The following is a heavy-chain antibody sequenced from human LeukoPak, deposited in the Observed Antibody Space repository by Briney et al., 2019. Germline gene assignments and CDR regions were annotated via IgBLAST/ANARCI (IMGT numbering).Heavy chain of an antibody. D-gene: IGHD4-17*01. CDR3: ARDLGVTTY. J-gene: IGHJ4*01. Sequence: GGSLRLSCVASGFSFSSYWMHWVRQVPGQGLVWVSRINRDGTTTNYAGSVKGRFTISRDNAKNTLYLQMGSLRVEDTAVYYCARDLGVTTYWGRGTLVTVSP. V-gene: IGHV3-74*01. CDR2: INRDGTTT. CDR1: GFSFSSYW.